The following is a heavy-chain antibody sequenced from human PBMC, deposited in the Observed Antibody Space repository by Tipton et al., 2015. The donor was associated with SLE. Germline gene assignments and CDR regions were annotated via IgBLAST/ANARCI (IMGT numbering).Heavy chain of an antibody. CDR2: IHHSGNT. D-gene: IGHD5-24*01. V-gene: IGHV4-38-2*02. J-gene: IGHJ4*02. CDR1: GYSLTSGYY. Sequence: TLSLTCIVSGYSLTSGYYWGWIRQPPGKGLEWIGSIHHSGNTYYNPSLKSRVTISVDTSKNHFSLRLTSVTAADTALYYCARGGEMSTVPFDYWGQGTLVTVSS. CDR3: ARGGEMSTVPFDY.